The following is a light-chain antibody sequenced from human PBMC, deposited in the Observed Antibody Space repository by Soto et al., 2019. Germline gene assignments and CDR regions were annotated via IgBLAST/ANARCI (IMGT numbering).Light chain of an antibody. J-gene: IGKJ2*01. V-gene: IGKV1-39*01. CDR1: QNINIY. CDR2: GAS. Sequence: IQLTQSPSSLSPSVGDRVTVTCRASQNINIYLNWYQQKPGKAPTLLIYGASSLQSGVPSRFSGGGSRTDFTLTISSLQAEDFATYYCQQSYRSPYTFGQGTRLEI. CDR3: QQSYRSPYT.